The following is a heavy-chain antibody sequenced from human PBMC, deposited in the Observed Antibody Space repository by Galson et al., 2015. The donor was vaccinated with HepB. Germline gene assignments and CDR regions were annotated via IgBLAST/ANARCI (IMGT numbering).Heavy chain of an antibody. CDR1: GFTFSSYA. CDR2: ISYDGSNK. V-gene: IGHV3-30-3*01. J-gene: IGHJ6*02. D-gene: IGHD6-13*01. CDR3: ARDRVNSSSWRYYYYYYGMDV. Sequence: SLRLSCAASGFTFSSYAMHWVRQAPGKGLEWVAVISYDGSNKYYADSVKGRFTISRDNSKNTLYLQMNSLRAEDTAVYYCARDRVNSSSWRYYYYYYGMDVWGQGTTVTVSS.